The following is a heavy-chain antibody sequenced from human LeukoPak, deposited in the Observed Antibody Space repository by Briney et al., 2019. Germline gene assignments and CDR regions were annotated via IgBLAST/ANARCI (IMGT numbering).Heavy chain of an antibody. D-gene: IGHD3-10*01. V-gene: IGHV1-2*02. CDR2: INPSSGVT. CDR1: GYTFTGYY. J-gene: IGHJ4*02. Sequence: GASVTVSCKASGYTFTGYYMHWVRLAPGQGLEWMGWINPSSGVTNYAQKFQGRVTMTRDTSISTAYMELSRLRSDDTAVYYCAIVLLGVITDYWGQGTLVTVSS. CDR3: AIVLLGVITDY.